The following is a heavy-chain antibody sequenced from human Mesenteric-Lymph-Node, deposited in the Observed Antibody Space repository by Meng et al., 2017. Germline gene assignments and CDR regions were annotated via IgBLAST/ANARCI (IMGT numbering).Heavy chain of an antibody. CDR1: GDSVSSNRAA. V-gene: IGHV6-1*01. CDR2: TYYRSKWYN. CDR3: ARHNGGTYRFDC. D-gene: IGHD1-26*01. J-gene: IGHJ4*02. Sequence: QGHLQQSGPGLVKPSQTLLLTCAISGDSVSSNRAAWNWIRQSPSRGLEWLGRTYYRSKWYNDYAMFVKSRITISQDTSKNQLSLQLNSVTPEDTAVYYCARHNGGTYRFDCWGQGTLVTVSS.